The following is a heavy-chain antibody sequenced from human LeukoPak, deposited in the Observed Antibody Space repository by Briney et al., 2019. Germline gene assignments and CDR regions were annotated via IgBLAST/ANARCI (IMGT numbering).Heavy chain of an antibody. D-gene: IGHD3-16*01. Sequence: GGSLRLSCAASGFTLNSYDMNWVRQAPGKGLEWVSYITSSGTTIYYADSVKGRFTISRDNAKNSLYLQMSSLRAEDTAVYYCARGRLGAAWGQGTLVTVSS. V-gene: IGHV3-48*03. J-gene: IGHJ5*02. CDR3: ARGRLGAA. CDR1: GFTLNSYD. CDR2: ITSSGTTI.